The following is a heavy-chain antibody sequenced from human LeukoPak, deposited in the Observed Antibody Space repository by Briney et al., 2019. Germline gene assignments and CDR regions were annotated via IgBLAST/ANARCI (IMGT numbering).Heavy chain of an antibody. CDR2: ITSSSRYI. Sequence: GGSLRLSCAPSGFTFSDYSMTWVRQAPGKGLEWVSSITSSSRYIYYADSVTGRFTISRDDARSSLHQQMNSLRVEDTAVYYCARERHTFDPWGQGTLVTVS. J-gene: IGHJ5*02. D-gene: IGHD6-25*01. V-gene: IGHV3-21*01. CDR1: GFTFSDYS. CDR3: ARERHTFDP.